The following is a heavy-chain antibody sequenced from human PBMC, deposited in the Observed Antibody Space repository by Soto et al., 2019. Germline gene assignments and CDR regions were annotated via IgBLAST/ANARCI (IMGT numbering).Heavy chain of an antibody. J-gene: IGHJ3*02. D-gene: IGHD6-6*01. Sequence: EVQLVESGGGLVKPGGSLRLSCAASGITFSSYSMNWVRQAPGKGLEWVSSISSTGTYIDYADSVKGRFTISRDNAKNSLLLQMDSLRAADAALCYCARETNPYSSSSHAFDIWGQGTMVTVSS. CDR1: GITFSSYS. V-gene: IGHV3-21*01. CDR3: ARETNPYSSSSHAFDI. CDR2: ISSTGTYI.